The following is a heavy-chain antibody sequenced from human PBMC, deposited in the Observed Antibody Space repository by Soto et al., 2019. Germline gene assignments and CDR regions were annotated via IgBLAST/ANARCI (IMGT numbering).Heavy chain of an antibody. V-gene: IGHV3-30*02. D-gene: IGHD3-10*02. CDR1: GFIFSNNG. Sequence: QPGGSLRLSCEGSGFIFSNNGMHWVRQAPGKGLEWVAFMSYDGSAKFLADSVKGRFTISRDNSKSTLFLHMSSLRAEDTAMYYCAIVRVADSPLDHWGQGTLVTVPS. CDR2: MSYDGSAK. J-gene: IGHJ4*02. CDR3: AIVRVADSPLDH.